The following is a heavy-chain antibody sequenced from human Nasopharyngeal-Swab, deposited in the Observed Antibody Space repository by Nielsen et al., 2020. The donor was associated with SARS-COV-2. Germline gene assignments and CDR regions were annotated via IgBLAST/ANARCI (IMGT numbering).Heavy chain of an antibody. Sequence: SETLSLTCSVSGGSFNGFYWNWICQPPGKGLEWIGEINHNERTNYNPSLKSRVTMSVDTSTNQVSLKLNSLTATDTAVYYCARAGRVGDAYTGLDVWGQGTTVTVSS. V-gene: IGHV4-34*01. CDR3: ARAGRVGDAYTGLDV. CDR1: GGSFNGFY. D-gene: IGHD5-24*01. CDR2: INHNERT. J-gene: IGHJ6*02.